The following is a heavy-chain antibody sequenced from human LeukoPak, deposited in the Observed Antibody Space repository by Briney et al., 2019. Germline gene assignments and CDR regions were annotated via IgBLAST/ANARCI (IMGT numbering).Heavy chain of an antibody. CDR3: ARGCYYDSSGLACAFDI. V-gene: IGHV4-34*01. D-gene: IGHD3-22*01. J-gene: IGHJ3*02. CDR2: INHSGST. CDR1: GGSFSGYY. Sequence: SETLSLTCAVCGGSFSGYYWSWIRQPPGKGLEWIGEINHSGSTNYNPSLKSRVTISVDTSKNQFSLKLSSVTAADTAVYYCARGCYYDSSGLACAFDIWGQGTMVTVSS.